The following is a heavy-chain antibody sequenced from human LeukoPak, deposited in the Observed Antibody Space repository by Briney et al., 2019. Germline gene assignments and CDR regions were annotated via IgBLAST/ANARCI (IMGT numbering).Heavy chain of an antibody. CDR3: AKDSGGSVPAAKNYYYMDV. J-gene: IGHJ6*03. CDR1: GFTFSSYS. Sequence: PGGSLRLSCAASGFTFSSYSMNWVPQAPGNGLEWLSAISGSGGSTYYADSVKGRFTISRDNSKNTLYLQMNSLRAEDTAVYYCAKDSGGSVPAAKNYYYMDVWGKGTTVTISS. CDR2: ISGSGGST. D-gene: IGHD2-2*01. V-gene: IGHV3-23*01.